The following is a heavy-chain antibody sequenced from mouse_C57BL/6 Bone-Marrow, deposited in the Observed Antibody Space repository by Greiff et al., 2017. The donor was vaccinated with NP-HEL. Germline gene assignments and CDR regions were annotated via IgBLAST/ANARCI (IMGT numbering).Heavy chain of an antibody. CDR2: ISSGGSYT. Sequence: EVKLMESGGDLVKPGGSLKLSCAASGFTFSSYGMSWVRQTPDKRLEWVATISSGGSYTYYPDSVKGRFTISRDNAKNTLYLQMSSLKSEDTAMYYCARHRLYYGSPPCAYWGQGTLVTVSA. V-gene: IGHV5-6*01. D-gene: IGHD1-1*01. CDR3: ARHRLYYGSPPCAY. CDR1: GFTFSSYG. J-gene: IGHJ3*01.